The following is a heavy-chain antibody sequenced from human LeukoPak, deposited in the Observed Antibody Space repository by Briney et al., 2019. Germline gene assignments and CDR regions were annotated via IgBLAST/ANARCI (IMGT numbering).Heavy chain of an antibody. V-gene: IGHV4-39*01. D-gene: IGHD1/OR15-1a*01. Sequence: PSETLSLTCTVSGGSISSSTYYWDWIRQSPGKGLEWIGSLYYTGTTYYNPSLKGRVSISVDTSKNQFSLKLSSVTAADTAVYYCTRKQRLAPFDYWGQGTLVTVSS. J-gene: IGHJ4*02. CDR1: GGSISSSTYY. CDR2: LYYTGTT. CDR3: TRKQRLAPFDY.